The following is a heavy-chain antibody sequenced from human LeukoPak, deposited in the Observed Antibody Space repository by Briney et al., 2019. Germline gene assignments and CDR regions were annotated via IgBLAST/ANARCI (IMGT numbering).Heavy chain of an antibody. Sequence: SSETLSLTCTVSGGSISSYYWTWIRQPSGKGLEWIGYIFYRGSTNYNPSLKSRVTISVDTSKNQFSLKLNSVTTADTAVYYCARRGADDYGDYGFDFWGQGTLVTVSS. V-gene: IGHV4-59*08. J-gene: IGHJ4*02. CDR3: ARRGADDYGDYGFDF. D-gene: IGHD4-17*01. CDR1: GGSISSYY. CDR2: IFYRGST.